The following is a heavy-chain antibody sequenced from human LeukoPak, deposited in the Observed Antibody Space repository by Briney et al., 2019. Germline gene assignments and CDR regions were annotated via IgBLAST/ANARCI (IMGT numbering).Heavy chain of an antibody. CDR3: ASLLAAAGRYYFDY. CDR1: GFTFSDYY. V-gene: IGHV3-11*01. D-gene: IGHD6-13*01. Sequence: PGGSLRLSCAASGFTFSDYYMSWIRQAPGGGLEWVSYISSSGSTIYYADSVKGRFTISRDNAKNSLYLQMNSLRAEDTAVYYCASLLAAAGRYYFDYWGQGALVTVSS. J-gene: IGHJ4*02. CDR2: ISSSGSTI.